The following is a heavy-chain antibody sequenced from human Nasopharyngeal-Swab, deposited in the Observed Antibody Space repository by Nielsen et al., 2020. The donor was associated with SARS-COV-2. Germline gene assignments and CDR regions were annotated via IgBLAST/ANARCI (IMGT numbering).Heavy chain of an antibody. V-gene: IGHV3-33*01. D-gene: IGHD3-3*01. CDR2: IWYDGSNK. CDR1: GFTFSNYG. J-gene: IGHJ4*02. CDR3: ASFITIFGVVIGGDY. Sequence: GGSLRLSCAASGFTFSNYGMHWVRQAPGKGLEWVAVIWYDGSNKYYADSVKGRFTISRDNSKNTVYLQMNSLRAEDTAVYYCASFITIFGVVIGGDYWGQGTLVTVSS.